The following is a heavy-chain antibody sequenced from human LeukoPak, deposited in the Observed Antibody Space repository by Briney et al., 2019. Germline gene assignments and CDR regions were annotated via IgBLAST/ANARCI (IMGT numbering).Heavy chain of an antibody. CDR3: AKDIGRVVTAPLFDY. D-gene: IGHD2-21*02. V-gene: IGHV3-23*01. J-gene: IGHJ4*02. Sequence: GGSLSLSCAASGFTLSRYAMIWVRQAPGKGREWVSAICGSGGSTYYADSVKGRFTISRDNSKNTLYPQMNSLRPEDGAVYYCAKDIGRVVTAPLFDYWGEGTLVTVSS. CDR2: ICGSGGST. CDR1: GFTLSRYA.